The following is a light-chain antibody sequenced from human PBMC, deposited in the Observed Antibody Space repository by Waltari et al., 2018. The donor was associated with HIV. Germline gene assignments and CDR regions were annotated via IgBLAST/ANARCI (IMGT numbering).Light chain of an antibody. Sequence: QSALTQPASVSGSPGQSLTISCTGTRSHFGSDALVSWYQQHPGEAPKLIMYEVTKRPSGVSNRFSGSKSGNTASLTITGLQAEDEADYYCCSCPRSGIRYVFGTGTKVTVL. J-gene: IGLJ1*01. CDR1: RSHFGSDAL. CDR2: EVT. CDR3: CSCPRSGIRYV. V-gene: IGLV2-23*02.